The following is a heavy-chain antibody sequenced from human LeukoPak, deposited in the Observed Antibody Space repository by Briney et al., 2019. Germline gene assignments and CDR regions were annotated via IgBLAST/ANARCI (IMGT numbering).Heavy chain of an antibody. J-gene: IGHJ5*02. V-gene: IGHV4-34*01. CDR1: GGSFSGYY. CDR2: INHSGST. Sequence: SETLSLTCAVYGGSFSGYYWSWIRQPPGKGLEWIGEINHSGSTNYNPSLKSRVIISVDTYKNQFSLKLSSVTAADTAVYYCARRAYSSSWYWFDPWGQGTLVTVSS. D-gene: IGHD6-13*01. CDR3: ARRAYSSSWYWFDP.